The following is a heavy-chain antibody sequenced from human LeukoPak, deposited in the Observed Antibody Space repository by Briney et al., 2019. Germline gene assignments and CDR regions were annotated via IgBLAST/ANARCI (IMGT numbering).Heavy chain of an antibody. Sequence: SETLSLTCTVSXXXISXXXWSWIRXXXXXGLEWIGRIYTSGSTNYNPSLKSRVTMSVDTSKNQFSLKLSSVTAADTAVYYCASVRGYEVKWGQGTLVTVSS. J-gene: IGHJ4*02. CDR2: IYTSGST. D-gene: IGHD5-12*01. CDR1: XXXISXXX. CDR3: ASVRGYEVK. V-gene: IGHV4-4*07.